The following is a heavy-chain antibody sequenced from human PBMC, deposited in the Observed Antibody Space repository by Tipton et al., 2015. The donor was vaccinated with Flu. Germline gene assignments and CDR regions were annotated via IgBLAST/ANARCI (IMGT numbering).Heavy chain of an antibody. CDR3: AREVGAGIYWDYYYYMDV. J-gene: IGHJ6*03. Sequence: TLSLTCTVSGGSISSYYWSWIRQPAGKGLEWIGRIYTSGSTNYNPSLKSRVTMSVDTSKNQFSLKLSSVTAADTAVYYCAREVGAGIYWDYYYYMDVWGKGTTVTVSS. CDR2: IYTSGST. CDR1: GGSISSYY. V-gene: IGHV4-4*07. D-gene: IGHD1-26*01.